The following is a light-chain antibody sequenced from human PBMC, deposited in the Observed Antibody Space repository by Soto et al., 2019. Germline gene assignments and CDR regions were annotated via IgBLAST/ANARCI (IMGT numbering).Light chain of an antibody. V-gene: IGKV3-15*01. J-gene: IGKJ4*02. CDR1: QGVXDT. CDR3: QQRSNGTRT. Sequence: IVLTQSPATLSVSPGGSATLSCRASQGVXDTLAWYQQKPGQAPRLLXHGASTRATGCPARLSGSGSGTDFTLTISSLQSEDFAVYYCQQRSNGTRTFGGGTKVDIK. CDR2: GAS.